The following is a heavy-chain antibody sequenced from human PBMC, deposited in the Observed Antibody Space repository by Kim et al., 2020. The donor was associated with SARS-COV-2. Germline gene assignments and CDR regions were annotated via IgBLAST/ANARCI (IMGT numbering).Heavy chain of an antibody. Sequence: GGSLRLSCAASGFTFSSYGMHWVRQAPDKGLEWVALISYDGRNEYYADSVKGRFTISRDNSKNTLYVQMNSLRAEETAVYYCAKSRWLQLKAFFYFWGQGTLVTVSA. D-gene: IGHD5-12*01. CDR3: AKSRWLQLKAFFYF. CDR2: ISYDGRNE. J-gene: IGHJ4*02. V-gene: IGHV3-30*18. CDR1: GFTFSSYG.